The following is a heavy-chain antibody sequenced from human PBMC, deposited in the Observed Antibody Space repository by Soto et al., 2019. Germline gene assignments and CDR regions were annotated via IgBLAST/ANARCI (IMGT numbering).Heavy chain of an antibody. Sequence: SCTASLSTFPSYAISRVRQGPREGLEWMGGIIPIFGTANYAQKFQGRVTITADESTSTAYMELSSLRSEDTAVYYCARSETYYYDSSGYCPDYWGHGTLVTVSS. V-gene: IGHV1-69*01. J-gene: IGHJ4*01. CDR3: ARSETYYYDSSGYCPDY. D-gene: IGHD3-22*01. CDR1: LSTFPSYA. CDR2: IIPIFGTA.